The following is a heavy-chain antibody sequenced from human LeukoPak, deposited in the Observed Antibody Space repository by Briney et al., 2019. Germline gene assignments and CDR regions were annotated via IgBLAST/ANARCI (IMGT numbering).Heavy chain of an antibody. CDR3: ARHSDYYDSSGDDY. Sequence: ASVTVSLKSTVYTFTSCGINWVRQPPAQGLEWVGLISVYNGNTNNAHTLHGRVITTTDTSTNKPYIALRSLRSDDTAVYYCARHSDYYDSSGDDYWGQGTPVTVSS. CDR1: VYTFTSCG. D-gene: IGHD3-22*01. CDR2: ISVYNGNT. J-gene: IGHJ4*02. V-gene: IGHV1-18*01.